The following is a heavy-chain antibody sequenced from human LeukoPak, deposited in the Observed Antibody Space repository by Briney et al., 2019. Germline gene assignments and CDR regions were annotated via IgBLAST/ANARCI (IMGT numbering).Heavy chain of an antibody. CDR3: ASGFGGGGDY. CDR2: ISTYDGNT. D-gene: IGHD3-16*01. J-gene: IGHJ4*02. CDR1: VYSFTSYG. Sequence: ASVKVSCKASVYSFTSYGISWVRQAPGQGLEWMGWISTYDGNTNYAQRVQDRLTMTTDSSTSTAYMELRSLRSDDTAVYYCASGFGGGGDYWGQGTLVTVSS. V-gene: IGHV1-18*04.